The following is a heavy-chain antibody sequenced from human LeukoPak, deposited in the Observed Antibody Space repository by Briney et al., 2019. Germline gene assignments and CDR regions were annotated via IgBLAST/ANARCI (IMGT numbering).Heavy chain of an antibody. CDR3: AKGYSSSWYYFDY. V-gene: IGHV3-30*02. D-gene: IGHD6-13*01. CDR2: IRYDGSNK. CDR1: GFTFSSYG. Sequence: GGSLRLSCAASGFTFSSYGMHWVRQAPGKGLEWVAFIRYDGSNKYYADSVKGRFTISRDNSKNTLYLQMNNLRAEDTAVYYCAKGYSSSWYYFDYWGQGALVTASS. J-gene: IGHJ4*02.